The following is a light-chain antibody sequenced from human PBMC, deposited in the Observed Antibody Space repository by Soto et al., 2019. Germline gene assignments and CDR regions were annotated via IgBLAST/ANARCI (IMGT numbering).Light chain of an antibody. CDR2: KAS. Sequence: DIQMTQSPSTLSASVGDRVTITCRASQSISTWSAWYQQKPGKAPKLLIYKASNLEGGVPSRFSGSGSGTEFTITISGLQPDDFATYYCQQYNAYPPTFGGGTKVDIK. V-gene: IGKV1-5*03. CDR3: QQYNAYPPT. J-gene: IGKJ4*01. CDR1: QSISTW.